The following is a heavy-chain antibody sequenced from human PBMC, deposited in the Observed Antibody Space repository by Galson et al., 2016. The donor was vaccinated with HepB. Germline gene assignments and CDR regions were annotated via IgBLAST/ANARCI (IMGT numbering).Heavy chain of an antibody. V-gene: IGHV4-39*01. CDR1: GGSISSSRYS. Sequence: ETLSLTCTVSGGSISSSRYSWGWIRQPPGKGLEWIGCLYYSGSTYYNSSLKSRVTISVDTSKNQFSLNLSAVTAADTAVYYCARYCSSTSCSRYCDILTGYDGPFWGQGTLVTVSS. J-gene: IGHJ4*02. D-gene: IGHD2-2*01. CDR3: ARYCSSTSCSRYCDILTGYDGPF. CDR2: LYYSGST.